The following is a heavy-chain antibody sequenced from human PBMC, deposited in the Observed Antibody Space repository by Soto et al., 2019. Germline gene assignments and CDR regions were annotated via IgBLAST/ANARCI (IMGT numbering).Heavy chain of an antibody. CDR1: GFTFSSYG. CDR3: ASPMVGY. V-gene: IGHV3-30*03. D-gene: IGHD3-10*01. J-gene: IGHJ4*02. Sequence: QVQLVESGGGVVQPGRSLRLSCAASGFTFSSYGMHWVRQAPGKGLEWVAVISYDGSNKYYADSVKGRFTISRDKSKNTLYLQMNSLRAEDTAVYYCASPMVGYWGQGTLVTVSS. CDR2: ISYDGSNK.